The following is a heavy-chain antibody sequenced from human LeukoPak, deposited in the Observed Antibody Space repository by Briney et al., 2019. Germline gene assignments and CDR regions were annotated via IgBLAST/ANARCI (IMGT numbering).Heavy chain of an antibody. Sequence: GGSLRLSCAASGFTFSDYYMSWIRQAPGKGLEWVSCISSSSSYTNYADSVKGRFTISRDNDKNSLYLQINSLRAEDTAIYYCARGARYCSGGTCTDYWGQGTLVAVSS. CDR1: GFTFSDYY. J-gene: IGHJ4*02. D-gene: IGHD2-15*01. CDR3: ARGARYCSGGTCTDY. CDR2: ISSSSSYT. V-gene: IGHV3-11*05.